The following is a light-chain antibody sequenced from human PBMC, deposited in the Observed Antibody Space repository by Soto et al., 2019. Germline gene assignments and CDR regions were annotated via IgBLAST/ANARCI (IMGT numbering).Light chain of an antibody. CDR3: QHYNDWPPTWT. CDR2: GAS. J-gene: IGKJ1*01. V-gene: IGKV3-15*01. Sequence: VMTQSPATLSVSPGERATLSCRASQSVSSKLAWYQQKPGQAPRVLIYGASTRATGIPARFSGSGSGTEFTLTISSLQSEDFAVYYCQHYNDWPPTWTFGQGTKVDIK. CDR1: QSVSSK.